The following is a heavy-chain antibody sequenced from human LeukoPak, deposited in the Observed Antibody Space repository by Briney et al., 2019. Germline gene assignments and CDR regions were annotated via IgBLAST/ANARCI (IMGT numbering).Heavy chain of an antibody. CDR1: GFIFSYYG. Sequence: PGGSLRLSCAASGFIFSYYGMHWVRQAPGKGLEWVAVIWYDGGNRYYADSLKGRFTISRGNSKNTLYLQMNSLTADDTAVYYCARDPLGVLSYFDYWGQGTLVTVSS. D-gene: IGHD3-16*01. CDR2: IWYDGGNR. J-gene: IGHJ4*02. V-gene: IGHV3-33*01. CDR3: ARDPLGVLSYFDY.